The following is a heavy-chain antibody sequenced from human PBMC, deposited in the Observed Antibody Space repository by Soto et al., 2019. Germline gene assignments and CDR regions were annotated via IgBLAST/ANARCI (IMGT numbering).Heavy chain of an antibody. CDR3: AREHGYQVHSLYNWFDP. CDR1: GFTFSNYE. V-gene: IGHV3-48*03. J-gene: IGHJ5*02. D-gene: IGHD1-1*01. Sequence: GGSLRLSCAASGFTFSNYEMNWVRQAPGKEPEWISYIGTSGDTMYYADSVRGRFTVSRDNAKNPLFLQMTSLRAEDTAVYYCAREHGYQVHSLYNWFDPWGQGTLVTVS. CDR2: IGTSGDTM.